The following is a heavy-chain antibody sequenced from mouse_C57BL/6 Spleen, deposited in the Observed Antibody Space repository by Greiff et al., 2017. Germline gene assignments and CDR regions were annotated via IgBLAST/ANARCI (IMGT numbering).Heavy chain of an antibody. V-gene: IGHV1-80*01. Sequence: VKLQQSGAELVKPGASVKISCKASGYAFSSYWMNWVKQRPGKGLEWIGQIYPGDGDTNYNGKFKGKATLTADKSSSTAYMQLSSLTSEDSAVYFCARWGSPGAMDYWGQGTSVTVSS. J-gene: IGHJ4*01. CDR1: GYAFSSYW. CDR3: ARWGSPGAMDY. CDR2: IYPGDGDT.